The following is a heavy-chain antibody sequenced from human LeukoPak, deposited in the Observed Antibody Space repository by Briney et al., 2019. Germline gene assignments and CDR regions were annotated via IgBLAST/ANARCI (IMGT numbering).Heavy chain of an antibody. CDR2: ISGSGGST. CDR1: GFTFSSYA. V-gene: IGHV3-23*01. CDR3: AKVRNYDFWSGDYFEH. Sequence: GGSLRLSCAASGFTFSSYAMSWVRQAPGKGLEWVSAISGSGGSTYYADSVKGRFTISRDHSKNTLYLQINSLRAEDTAAYYCAKVRNYDFWSGDYFEHWGQGTLVTVSS. D-gene: IGHD3-3*01. J-gene: IGHJ4*02.